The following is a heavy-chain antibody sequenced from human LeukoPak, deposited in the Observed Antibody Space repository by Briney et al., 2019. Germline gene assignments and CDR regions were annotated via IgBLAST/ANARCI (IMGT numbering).Heavy chain of an antibody. CDR2: ISYDGSNK. Sequence: PGGSLRLSCAASGFTFSSYAMHWVRQAPGKGLEWVAVISYDGSNKYYADSVKGRFTISRDNAKNSLYLQMNSLRAEDTAVYYCARDPGDSTGYHLDYWGQGTLVTVSS. D-gene: IGHD3-22*01. CDR1: GFTFSSYA. V-gene: IGHV3-30-3*01. CDR3: ARDPGDSTGYHLDY. J-gene: IGHJ4*02.